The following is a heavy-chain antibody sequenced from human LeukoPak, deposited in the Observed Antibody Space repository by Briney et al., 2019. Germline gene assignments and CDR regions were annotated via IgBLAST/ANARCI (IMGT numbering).Heavy chain of an antibody. CDR3: ARHNDYYVVGGMDV. Sequence: PSETLSLTCTVSGGSISSSSYYWGWIRQPPGKGLEWIGSIYSSGTTYYNPSLQSRVTISVDTSKNQFSLKLSSVTAADTAVYYCARHNDYYVVGGMDVWGQGTTVTVSS. J-gene: IGHJ6*02. CDR2: IYSSGTT. V-gene: IGHV4-39*01. CDR1: GGSISSSSYY. D-gene: IGHD3-10*02.